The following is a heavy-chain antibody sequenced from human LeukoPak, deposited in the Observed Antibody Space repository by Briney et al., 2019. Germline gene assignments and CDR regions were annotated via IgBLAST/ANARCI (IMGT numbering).Heavy chain of an antibody. J-gene: IGHJ4*02. CDR2: IYHSGST. CDR1: GGSISSSNW. CDR3: ARGNTVRVPAAIDY. V-gene: IGHV4-4*02. D-gene: IGHD2-2*01. Sequence: SETLSLTCTVSGGSISSSNWWSWVRQPPGKGLEWIGEIYHSGSTNYNPSLKSRVTISVDTSKNQFSLKLSSVTAADTAVYYCARGNTVRVPAAIDYWGQGTLVTVSS.